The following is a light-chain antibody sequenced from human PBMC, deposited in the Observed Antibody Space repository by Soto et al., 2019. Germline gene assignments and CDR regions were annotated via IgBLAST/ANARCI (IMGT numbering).Light chain of an antibody. J-gene: IGLJ3*02. V-gene: IGLV4-60*02. Sequence: QLVLTQSSSASASLGSSVKLTCILSSGHNNYIIAWHQQQPGQAPRFLMKVDGSGSYDKGSGVPDRFSGSSSGPDRYLTISNLQFEDEADYFCETWDSNHSFGGGTKLTVL. CDR3: ETWDSNHS. CDR1: SGHNNYI. CDR2: VDGSGSY.